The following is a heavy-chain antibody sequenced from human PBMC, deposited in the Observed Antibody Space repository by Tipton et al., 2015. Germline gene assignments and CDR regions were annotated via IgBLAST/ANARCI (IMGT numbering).Heavy chain of an antibody. V-gene: IGHV4-59*01. J-gene: IGHJ4*02. D-gene: IGHD1-14*01. CDR2: IFYTGGT. CDR1: GYSIRSYY. Sequence: TLSLTCTVSGYSIRSYYWSWIRQPPGKVLEWIGYIFYTGGTYYNPSLKSRVTMSIDTWESQFSLRLTSVTAADTAIYYCAREPTNGNYFDDWGQGTLVTVSS. CDR3: AREPTNGNYFDD.